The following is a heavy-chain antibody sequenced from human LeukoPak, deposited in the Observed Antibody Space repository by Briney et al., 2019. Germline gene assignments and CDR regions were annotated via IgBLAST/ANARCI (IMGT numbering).Heavy chain of an antibody. D-gene: IGHD3-10*01. Sequence: ASVKVSYKASRDTFTSYDIIWVRQATGQGLEWMGWISAYNGNTNYAQKLQGRVTMTTDTSTSTAYMELRSLRSDDTAVYYCARSGDRRFGELFWGQGTLVTVSS. CDR2: ISAYNGNT. CDR3: ARSGDRRFGELF. CDR1: RDTFTSYD. J-gene: IGHJ4*02. V-gene: IGHV1-18*01.